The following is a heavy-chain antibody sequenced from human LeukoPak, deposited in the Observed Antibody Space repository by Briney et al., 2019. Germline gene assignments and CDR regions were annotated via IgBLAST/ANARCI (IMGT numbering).Heavy chain of an antibody. CDR1: GHTFTHYD. J-gene: IGHJ5*02. Sequence: GASVKVSCKDSGHTFTHYDFNWVRQATGQGLEWMGWMNPNTANTAYAQNFQGRVILTMNTSISTAYTELRGLTSDDTAVYFCARTSYDTPWFDPWGQGTLVTVSS. D-gene: IGHD3-16*01. V-gene: IGHV1-8*01. CDR3: ARTSYDTPWFDP. CDR2: MNPNTANT.